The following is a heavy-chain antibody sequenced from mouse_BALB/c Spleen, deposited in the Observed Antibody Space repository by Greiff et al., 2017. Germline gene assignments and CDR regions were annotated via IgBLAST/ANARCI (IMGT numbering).Heavy chain of an antibody. V-gene: IGHV2-9-2*01. J-gene: IGHJ3*01. D-gene: IGHD2-10*02. Sequence: VKLQESGPGLVAPSQSLSITCTVSGFSLTSYDISWIRQPPGKGLEWLGVIWTGGGTNYNSAFMSRLSISKDNSKSQVFLKMNSLQTDDTAIYYCVRGYGNYGFAYWGQGTLVTVSA. CDR3: VRGYGNYGFAY. CDR2: IWTGGGT. CDR1: GFSLTSYD.